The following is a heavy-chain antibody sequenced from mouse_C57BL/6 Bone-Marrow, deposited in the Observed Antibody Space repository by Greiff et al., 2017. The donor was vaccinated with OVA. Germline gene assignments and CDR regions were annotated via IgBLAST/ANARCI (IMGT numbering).Heavy chain of an antibody. CDR3: AREGAYGKGYFDV. J-gene: IGHJ1*03. D-gene: IGHD2-1*01. V-gene: IGHV1-69*01. CDR1: GYTFTSYW. CDR2: IDPSDSYT. Sequence: QVQLQQPGAELVMPGASVKLSCKASGYTFTSYWMHWVKQRPGQGLEWIGEIDPSDSYTNYNQKFKGKSTLTVDKSSSTAYMQLSSLTSADSAVYYCAREGAYGKGYFDVWGTGTTVTVSS.